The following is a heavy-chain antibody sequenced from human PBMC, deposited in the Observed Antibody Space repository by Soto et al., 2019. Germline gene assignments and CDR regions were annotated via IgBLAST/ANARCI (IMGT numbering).Heavy chain of an antibody. V-gene: IGHV3-23*01. CDR2: ISGSGGST. J-gene: IGHJ6*02. CDR1: GFTFSSYA. D-gene: IGHD6-19*01. Sequence: EVQLLESGGGLVQPGGSLRLSCAASGFTFSSYAMSWVRQAPGKGLEWVSAISGSGGSTYYADSVKGRFTISRDNPKNTLYLQMNSLRAGDTAVYYCAKLEQWLVPEGCMDVWGQGTTVTVSS. CDR3: AKLEQWLVPEGCMDV.